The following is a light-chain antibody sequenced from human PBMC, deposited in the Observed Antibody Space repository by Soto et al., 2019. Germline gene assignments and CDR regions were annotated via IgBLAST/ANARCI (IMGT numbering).Light chain of an antibody. CDR3: QHSKSLPLT. Sequence: DSQMTQSPSSVSASVGDRFAITWRASQDINSLLTWYQQKPGKAPKVLIYIASRLQPGVPSRFSGRGSGTDFSLTISNLQPEHFGTYFCQHSKSLPLTFGGGTKVDIK. CDR1: QDINSL. CDR2: IAS. V-gene: IGKV1-12*01. J-gene: IGKJ4*01.